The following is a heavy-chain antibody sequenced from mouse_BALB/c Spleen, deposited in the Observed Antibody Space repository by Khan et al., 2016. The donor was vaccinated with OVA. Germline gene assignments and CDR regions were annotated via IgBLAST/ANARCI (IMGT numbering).Heavy chain of an antibody. CDR3: ARMARTIN. V-gene: IGHV5-6-3*01. J-gene: IGHJ2*01. CDR1: GFTFSSYG. Sequence: EVEPVESGGGLVQPGGSLKLSCAASGFTFSSYGMSWVRQTPDKRLELVATINSNGGSTYYPDSVKGRFTISRDNAKNTLYLQMSSLKSEDTAMYYCARMARTINWGQGTTLTVSS. CDR2: INSNGGST.